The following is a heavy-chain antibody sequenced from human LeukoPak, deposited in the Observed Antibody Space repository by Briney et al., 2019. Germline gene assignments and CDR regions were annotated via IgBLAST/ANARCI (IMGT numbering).Heavy chain of an antibody. CDR2: IYYSGST. J-gene: IGHJ4*02. Sequence: SETLSLTCTVSGGSISSSSYYWGWIRQPPGKGLEWIGSIYYSGSTYYNPSLKSRVTISVDTFKNQFSLKLSSVTAADTAVYYCAREEYSSLFDYWGQGTLVTVSS. D-gene: IGHD6-6*01. CDR3: AREEYSSLFDY. CDR1: GGSISSSSYY. V-gene: IGHV4-39*07.